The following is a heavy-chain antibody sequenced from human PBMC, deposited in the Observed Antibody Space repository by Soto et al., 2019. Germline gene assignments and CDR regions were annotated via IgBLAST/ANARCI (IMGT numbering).Heavy chain of an antibody. CDR1: GGSISSSSYY. Sequence: PSETLSLPCTVSGGSISSSSYYWGWIRQPPGKGLEWIGSIYYSGSTYYNPSLKSRVTISVDTSKNQFSLKLSSVTAADTAVYYCASAAGGLRDYYYYYMDVWGKGATDIGSS. V-gene: IGHV4-39*01. J-gene: IGHJ6*03. CDR2: IYYSGST. D-gene: IGHD4-17*01. CDR3: ASAAGGLRDYYYYYMDV.